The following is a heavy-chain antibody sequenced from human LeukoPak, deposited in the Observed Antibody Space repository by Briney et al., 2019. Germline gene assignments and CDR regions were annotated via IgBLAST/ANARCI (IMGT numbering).Heavy chain of an antibody. D-gene: IGHD6-6*01. CDR1: GYTFTGYY. J-gene: IGHJ4*02. CDR3: ARLASAARPTDY. CDR2: INPSGGST. Sequence: ASVKVSCKASGYTFTGYYMHWVRQAPGQGLEWMGIINPSGGSTSYAQKFQGRVTMTRDTSTSTVYMELSSLRSEDTAVYYCARLASAARPTDYWGQGTLVTVSS. V-gene: IGHV1-46*01.